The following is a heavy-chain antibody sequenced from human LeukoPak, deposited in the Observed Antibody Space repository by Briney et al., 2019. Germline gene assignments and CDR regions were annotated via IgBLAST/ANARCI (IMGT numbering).Heavy chain of an antibody. Sequence: GGSLRLSCVGSGFTLSSYAMSWVRQAPGKGLEWVSAISASGSSTYYADSVKGRFTISRDNSKNTLYLQMNSLRAEDTAVYYCAKMTTVRSPDSNYWGQGTLVTVSS. CDR3: AKMTTVRSPDSNY. J-gene: IGHJ4*02. CDR1: GFTLSSYA. V-gene: IGHV3-23*01. D-gene: IGHD4-11*01. CDR2: ISASGSST.